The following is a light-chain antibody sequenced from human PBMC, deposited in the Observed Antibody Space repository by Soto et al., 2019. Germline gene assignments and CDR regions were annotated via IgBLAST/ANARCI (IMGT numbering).Light chain of an antibody. J-gene: IGLJ1*01. CDR2: YKSDSDM. CDR3: MIWHSSAYV. CDR1: SGINVGTYR. V-gene: IGLV5-45*02. Sequence: QAVVTQPSSLSASPGASASLTCTLRSGINVGTYRIYWYQQKPGSPPQYLLRYKSDSDMQQGSGVPSRFSGSKDASANAGILLISGLQSEDEADYYCMIWHSSAYVFGTGTKVTVL.